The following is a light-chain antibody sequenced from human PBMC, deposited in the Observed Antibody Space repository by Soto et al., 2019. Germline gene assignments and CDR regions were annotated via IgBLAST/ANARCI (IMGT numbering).Light chain of an antibody. CDR3: QHYGSLVLT. CDR1: QSVSSTY. J-gene: IGKJ4*01. V-gene: IGKV3-20*01. CDR2: GAS. Sequence: EIVLTQSPGTLSLSPGERATLSCRASQSVSSTYLAWYQQKAGQAPRLLIYGASSRAIGIPDRFSGSGSGTDFTLTISRLEPEDFAVYYCQHYGSLVLTFGGGTKVEIK.